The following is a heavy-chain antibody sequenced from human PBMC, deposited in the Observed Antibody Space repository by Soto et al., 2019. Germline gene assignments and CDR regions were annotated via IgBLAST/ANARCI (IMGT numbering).Heavy chain of an antibody. J-gene: IGHJ4*02. V-gene: IGHV3-23*01. Sequence: PGGSLRLSCAASGFPFSNYAMSWVRQAPGKGLEWVSTISGVGGTKDYADSVKGRFTISRDNSKNTLYLQMNSLRAEDTALYYCAKTRDGYKSYFDKWGPGKLVTVSS. D-gene: IGHD5-12*01. CDR1: GFPFSNYA. CDR2: ISGVGGTK. CDR3: AKTRDGYKSYFDK.